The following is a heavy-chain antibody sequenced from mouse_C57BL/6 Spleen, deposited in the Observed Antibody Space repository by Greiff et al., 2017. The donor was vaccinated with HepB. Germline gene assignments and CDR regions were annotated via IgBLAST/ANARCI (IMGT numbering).Heavy chain of an antibody. CDR2: IDPANGNT. D-gene: IGHD3-2*02. Sequence: EVMLVESVAELVRPGASVKLSCTASGFNIKNTYMHWVKQRPEQGLEWIGRIDPANGNTKYAPKFQGKATITADTSSNTAYLQLSSLTSEDTAIYYCASAALDSSGYWFAYWGQGTLVTVSA. CDR3: ASAALDSSGYWFAY. CDR1: GFNIKNTY. J-gene: IGHJ3*01. V-gene: IGHV14-3*01.